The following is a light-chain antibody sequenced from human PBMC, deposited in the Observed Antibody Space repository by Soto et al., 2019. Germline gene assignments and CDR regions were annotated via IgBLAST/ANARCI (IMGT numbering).Light chain of an antibody. V-gene: IGKV3-20*01. J-gene: IGKJ1*01. CDR3: QQYDTSPWT. CDR2: GAS. CDR1: QSGSSTY. Sequence: EIVLTQSPGTLSLSPGDRVTLSCRASQSGSSTYLAWNQQTPGQAPRLLIYGASSRATGIPDRFSGSGSGTDFNLTNSRLEPEDFAVYYCQQYDTSPWTFGQGTKVEIK.